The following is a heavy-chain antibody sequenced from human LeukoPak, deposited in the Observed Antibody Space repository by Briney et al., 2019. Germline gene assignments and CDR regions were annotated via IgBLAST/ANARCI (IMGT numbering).Heavy chain of an antibody. J-gene: IGHJ6*02. D-gene: IGHD2-2*02. Sequence: SETLSFTCTVSGGSISSYYWSWIRQPAGKGLEWIGRIYTSGSTNYNPSLKSRVTMSVDTSKNQFSLKLSSVTAADTAVYYCARDLVLMDCSSTSCYTSLFYYYYYGMDVWGQGTTVTVSS. V-gene: IGHV4-4*07. CDR3: ARDLVLMDCSSTSCYTSLFYYYYYGMDV. CDR2: IYTSGST. CDR1: GGSISSYY.